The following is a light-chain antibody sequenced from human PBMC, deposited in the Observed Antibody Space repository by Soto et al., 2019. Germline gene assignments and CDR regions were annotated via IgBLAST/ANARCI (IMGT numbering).Light chain of an antibody. CDR2: RAS. CDR3: MQGTHWPPT. V-gene: IGKV2-30*01. Sequence: DVVMTQSPLSLPVTLGQPASISCRSSQSLVYSDGIAYLNWFHQRPGQSPRRLIYRASNRDSGVPARFSGSGSGTDFTLKISRVESEDVGVYYCMQGTHWPPTFGPGTTVEIK. J-gene: IGKJ1*01. CDR1: QSLVYSDGIAY.